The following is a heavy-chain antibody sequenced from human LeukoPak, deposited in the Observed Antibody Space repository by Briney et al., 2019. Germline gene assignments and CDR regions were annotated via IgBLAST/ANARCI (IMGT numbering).Heavy chain of an antibody. V-gene: IGHV1-69*13. J-gene: IGHJ6*02. Sequence: VASVKVSCKASGGTFSSYAISWVRQAPGQGLEWMGRIIPIFGTANYAQKFQGRVTITADESTSTAYMELSSLRSEDTAVYYCARASIAARYYYYYGMDVWGQGTTVTVSS. CDR2: IIPIFGTA. CDR3: ARASIAARYYYYYGMDV. D-gene: IGHD6-6*01. CDR1: GGTFSSYA.